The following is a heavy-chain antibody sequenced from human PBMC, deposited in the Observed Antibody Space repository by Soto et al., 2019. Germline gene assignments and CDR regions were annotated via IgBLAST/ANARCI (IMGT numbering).Heavy chain of an antibody. CDR3: AGAYTYNYAFDY. J-gene: IGHJ4*02. CDR2: IFSAGMT. V-gene: IGHV3-53*01. Sequence: EVQLVQSGGGWIQPGGSLRLSCAPSGFTVKGHYVGWARQASGKGMEWVSIIFSAGMTYYTDSVKGRFTISKDISKNTLSLQMNSLRVDDTAVYFCAGAYTYNYAFDYWGLGTPVTVSS. CDR1: GFTVKGHY. D-gene: IGHD3-16*01.